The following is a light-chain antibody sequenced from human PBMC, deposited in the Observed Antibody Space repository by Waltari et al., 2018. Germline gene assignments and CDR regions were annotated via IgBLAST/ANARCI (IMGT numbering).Light chain of an antibody. CDR1: QYIVSN. J-gene: IGKJ1*01. CDR2: GAS. Sequence: ETVMTQSPATLSMSPGETATLSRRASQYIVSNLAWYQQRPGQAPRLLIYGASSRATGVPARFSGSWSGTHFTLTISSLQSEDFAVYFCLQYGDWPPWTFGQGTKVEFK. CDR3: LQYGDWPPWT. V-gene: IGKV3-15*01.